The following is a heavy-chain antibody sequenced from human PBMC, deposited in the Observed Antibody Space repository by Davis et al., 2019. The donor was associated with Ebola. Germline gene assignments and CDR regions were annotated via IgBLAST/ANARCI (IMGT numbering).Heavy chain of an antibody. CDR1: GFTVSSKY. J-gene: IGHJ4*02. CDR2: IYSGGST. D-gene: IGHD2-8*02. Sequence: PGGSLRPSCAASGFTVSSKYMSWVRQAPGKGLEWVSVIYSGGSTFYADSVKGRFTISRDDSKNTWYLQMNSLKAEDTAVYYCTTLPTGARDYWGQGTLVTVSS. CDR3: TTLPTGARDY. V-gene: IGHV3-53*01.